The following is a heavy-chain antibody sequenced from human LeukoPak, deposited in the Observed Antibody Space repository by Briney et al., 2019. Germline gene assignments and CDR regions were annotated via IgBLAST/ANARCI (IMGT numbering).Heavy chain of an antibody. D-gene: IGHD1-7*01. CDR1: GFTLSSYS. CDR2: ISSSSSYI. J-gene: IGHJ4*02. CDR3: ARDINWNYDY. V-gene: IGHV3-21*01. Sequence: PGWSVSLSRAASGFTLSSYSMNWVRQAPGKGLEWVSSISSSSSYIYYADSVKGRFTISRDNAKNALYLQMNSLRADDTAVYYCARDINWNYDYWGQGTLVTVSS.